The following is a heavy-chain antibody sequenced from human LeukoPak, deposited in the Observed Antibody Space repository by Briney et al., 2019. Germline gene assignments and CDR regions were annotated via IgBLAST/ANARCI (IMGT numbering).Heavy chain of an antibody. V-gene: IGHV3-53*04. CDR2: IYMGGNT. CDR1: GFTVSSHD. CDR3: ARVGGEVAYTRGYLDY. D-gene: IGHD3-16*01. Sequence: GGSLRLSCAASGFTVSSHDMSWVRQAPGKGLEWVSVIYMGGNTFYADSVKGRFTISRHTSKNTLYLQMNSLRVGDTAVYYCARVGGEVAYTRGYLDYWGQGTLVTVSS. J-gene: IGHJ4*02.